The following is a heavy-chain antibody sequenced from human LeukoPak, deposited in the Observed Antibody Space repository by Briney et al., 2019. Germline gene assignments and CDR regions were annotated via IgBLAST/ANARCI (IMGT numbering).Heavy chain of an antibody. J-gene: IGHJ3*02. D-gene: IGHD1-7*01. Sequence: GGSLRLSCPASGFTFSSYWMSWVRQAPGKGLEWVANIKQDGSEKYYVDSVKGRFTISRDNAKNSLYLQMNSLRAEDTAVYYCARIELELLADAFDIRGQGTMVTVSS. CDR2: IKQDGSEK. CDR1: GFTFSSYW. CDR3: ARIELELLADAFDI. V-gene: IGHV3-7*01.